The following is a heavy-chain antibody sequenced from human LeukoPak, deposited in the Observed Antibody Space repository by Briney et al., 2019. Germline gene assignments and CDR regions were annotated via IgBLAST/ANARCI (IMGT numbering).Heavy chain of an antibody. Sequence: GESLKISCKGSGYSFTSYCIGWVRQMPGKGLEWMGIIYPGDSDTRYSPSFQGQVTISADTSISTAYLQWSSLKASDTAMYYCARQERYSGSYSPQYYFDYWGQGTLVTVSS. CDR1: GYSFTSYC. CDR3: ARQERYSGSYSPQYYFDY. J-gene: IGHJ4*02. D-gene: IGHD1-26*01. CDR2: IYPGDSDT. V-gene: IGHV5-51*01.